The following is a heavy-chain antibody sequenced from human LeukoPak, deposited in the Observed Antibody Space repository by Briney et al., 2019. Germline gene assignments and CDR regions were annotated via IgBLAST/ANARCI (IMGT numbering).Heavy chain of an antibody. CDR2: IRSDGSNK. D-gene: IGHD5-12*01. J-gene: IGHJ4*02. Sequence: GGSLRLSCAASGFTFSSYRMHRVPQAPRKGLEWVAFIRSDGSNKYYADSVKGRFTISRDNSKNTLYLQMNSLRAEDTAVYYCAKGAVDIVATDWGQGTLVTVSS. CDR3: AKGAVDIVATD. CDR1: GFTFSSYR. V-gene: IGHV3-30*02.